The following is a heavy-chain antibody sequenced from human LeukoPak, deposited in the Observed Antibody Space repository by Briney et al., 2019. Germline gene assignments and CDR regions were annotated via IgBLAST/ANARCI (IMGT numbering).Heavy chain of an antibody. CDR1: GYTFTSYG. Sequence: GASVKVSCKASGYTFTSYGISWVRQAPGQGLEWMGWISAYNGNTNYAQKLQGRVTMTTDTSTSTAYMELRSLRSDDTAVYYCARGYCSGGSCYPIGWDWGQGTLVTVSS. J-gene: IGHJ4*02. D-gene: IGHD2-15*01. CDR3: ARGYCSGGSCYPIGWD. V-gene: IGHV1-18*01. CDR2: ISAYNGNT.